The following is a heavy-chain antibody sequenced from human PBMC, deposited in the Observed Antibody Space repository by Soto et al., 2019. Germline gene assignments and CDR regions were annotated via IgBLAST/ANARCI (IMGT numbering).Heavy chain of an antibody. D-gene: IGHD2-15*01. J-gene: IGHJ6*02. V-gene: IGHV1-2*02. Sequence: QVQLMQSGAEVEKPGASVKVACEASGYSFTGFWIHWVRQAPGQGLEWMGWINPKSGVTNYAQKFQGRVTKTRDTSINTLYMELSSLQPDDTAVYYCSKGLWTVGQCSGGTCYDGMDVWGQGTTVTVSS. CDR2: INPKSGVT. CDR3: SKGLWTVGQCSGGTCYDGMDV. CDR1: GYSFTGFW.